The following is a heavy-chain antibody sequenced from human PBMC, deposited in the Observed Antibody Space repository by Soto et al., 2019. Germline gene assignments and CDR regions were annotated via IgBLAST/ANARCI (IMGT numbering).Heavy chain of an antibody. CDR1: GGYISSGGNY. Sequence: PSATRAITCSVSGGYISSGGNYWSWIRQHPGKGLEWIGFIYYTGHTKYNAALKSRASISADMSENQFSLTLTSVTAADTAVYYCAREDINESFFDYWGPGTLVTVSS. CDR3: AREDINESFFDY. CDR2: IYYTGHT. D-gene: IGHD2-8*01. J-gene: IGHJ4*02. V-gene: IGHV4-31*03.